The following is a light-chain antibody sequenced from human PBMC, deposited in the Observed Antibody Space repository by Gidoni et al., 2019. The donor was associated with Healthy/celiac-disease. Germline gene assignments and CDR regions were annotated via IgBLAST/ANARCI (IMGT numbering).Light chain of an antibody. V-gene: IGKV3-11*01. CDR2: DAS. Sequence: ELVLTPSPATLSLSPGERATLSCRASQSVSSYLAWYQQKPGQAPRLLIYDASNRATGIPARFSGSGSGTDFTLTISSLEPEDFAVYYCQQRSNWPPTFGQGTKLEIK. CDR3: QQRSNWPPT. J-gene: IGKJ2*01. CDR1: QSVSSY.